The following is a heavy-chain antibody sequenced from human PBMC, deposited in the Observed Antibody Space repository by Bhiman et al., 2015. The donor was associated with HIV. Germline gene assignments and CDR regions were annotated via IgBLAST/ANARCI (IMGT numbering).Heavy chain of an antibody. Sequence: EVQLVESGGVVVQPGGSLRLSCTASGFTFDDYTMHWVRQAPGKGLEWVSLISWDGGSTYYADSVKGRFTISRDNSKNSLYLQMNSLRTEDTALYYCAKDMSGSYYSAFDIWGQGTMVTVSS. CDR2: ISWDGGST. J-gene: IGHJ3*02. CDR1: GFTFDDYT. D-gene: IGHD1-26*01. CDR3: AKDMSGSYYSAFDI. V-gene: IGHV3-43*01.